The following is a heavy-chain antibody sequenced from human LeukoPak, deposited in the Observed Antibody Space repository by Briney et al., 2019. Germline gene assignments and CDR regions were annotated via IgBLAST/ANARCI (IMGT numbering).Heavy chain of an antibody. J-gene: IGHJ4*02. D-gene: IGHD1/OR15-1a*01. Sequence: GGSLRLSCAASGFTFTDSAITWVRQAPGEGLEWVSAISTSGGDTIYTDSVKDRFTISRDNSKNTLYLQMNSLRAEDTAIYYCAKGGNNAPLDYWGQGTLVTVSS. CDR3: AKGGNNAPLDY. CDR2: ISTSGGDT. CDR1: GFTFTDSA. V-gene: IGHV3-23*01.